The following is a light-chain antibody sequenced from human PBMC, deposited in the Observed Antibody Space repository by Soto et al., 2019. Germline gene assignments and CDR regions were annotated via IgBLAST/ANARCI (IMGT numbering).Light chain of an antibody. CDR2: EVS. J-gene: IGLJ2*01. CDR1: SSDIGGYNY. CDR3: SSYTSSSTLI. V-gene: IGLV2-14*01. Sequence: QSVLTQPASVSGSPGQSITLSCTGASSDIGGYNYVSWYQQHPGKAPQLMIYEVSNRPSGVSNRFSGSKSGNTASLTISGLQAEDEAHYYCSSYTSSSTLIFGGGTKVTVL.